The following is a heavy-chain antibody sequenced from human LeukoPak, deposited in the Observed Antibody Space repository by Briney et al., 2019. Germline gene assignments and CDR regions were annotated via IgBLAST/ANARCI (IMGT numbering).Heavy chain of an antibody. V-gene: IGHV4-61*02. J-gene: IGHJ4*02. Sequence: SQTLSLTCTVSGGSISSGSYYWSWIRQPAGKGLEWIGRIYTSGSTNYNPSLKSRVTISVDTSKNQFSLKLSSVTAADTAVYYCARDRSVGATMSFFDYWGQGTLVTVSS. D-gene: IGHD1-26*01. CDR2: IYTSGST. CDR1: GGSISSGSYY. CDR3: ARDRSVGATMSFFDY.